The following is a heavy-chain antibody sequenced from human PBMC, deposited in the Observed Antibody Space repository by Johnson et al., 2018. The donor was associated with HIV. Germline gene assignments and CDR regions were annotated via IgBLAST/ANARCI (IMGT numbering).Heavy chain of an antibody. CDR1: GFSFSSYD. CDR2: ISYDGSNK. J-gene: IGHJ3*02. CDR3: AKDLDIVAEGHSAFDI. V-gene: IGHV3-30*18. Sequence: QVQLVESGGGVVQPGRSLRLSCAASGFSFSSYDMHWVRQAPGKGLEWVAVISYDGSNKYYADSVKGRFTISRDNSKNTLYLQMNSLRAEDTAVYYCAKDLDIVAEGHSAFDIWGQGTMVTVSS. D-gene: IGHD5-12*01.